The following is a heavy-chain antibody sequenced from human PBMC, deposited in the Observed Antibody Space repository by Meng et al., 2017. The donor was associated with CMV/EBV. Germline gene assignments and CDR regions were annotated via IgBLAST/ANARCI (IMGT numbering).Heavy chain of an antibody. J-gene: IGHJ4*02. CDR3: ARDALYCGGDCYSDY. CDR2: TSYDGSTK. Sequence: GESLKISCAASEFTFSNYAIHWVRRAPGKGLEWVAVTSYDGSTKHYADSVKGRFTISRDNSKNTVFLQMNSLRAEDTAVYYCARDALYCGGDCYSDYWGQGTLVTVSS. CDR1: EFTFSNYA. D-gene: IGHD2-21*01. V-gene: IGHV3-30-3*01.